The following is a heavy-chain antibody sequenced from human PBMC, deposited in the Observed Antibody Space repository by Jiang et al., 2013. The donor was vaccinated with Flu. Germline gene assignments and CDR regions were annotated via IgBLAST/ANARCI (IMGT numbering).Heavy chain of an antibody. CDR3: ARGESPEDLPNWFDP. CDR1: GGSFSGYY. Sequence: LLKPSETLSLTCAVYGGSFSGYYWSWIRQPPGKGLEWIGEINHSGSTNYNPSLKSRVTISVDTSKNQFSLKLRSVTAADTAVYYCARGESPEDLPNWFDPWGRGTLVTVSS. CDR2: INHSGST. V-gene: IGHV4-34*01. J-gene: IGHJ5*02.